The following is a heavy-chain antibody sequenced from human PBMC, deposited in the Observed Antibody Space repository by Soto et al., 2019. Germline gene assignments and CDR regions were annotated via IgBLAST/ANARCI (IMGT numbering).Heavy chain of an antibody. D-gene: IGHD3-3*01. CDR2: IYYSGST. J-gene: IGHJ4*02. CDR3: ASYDFWSGYYDY. Sequence: TSETPSLTCTVSGGSISSSSYYWGWIRQPPGKGLEWIGSIYYSGSTYYNPSLKSRVTISVDTSKNQFSLKLSSVTAADTAVYYCASYDFWSGYYDYWGQGTLVTVSS. V-gene: IGHV4-39*01. CDR1: GGSISSSSYY.